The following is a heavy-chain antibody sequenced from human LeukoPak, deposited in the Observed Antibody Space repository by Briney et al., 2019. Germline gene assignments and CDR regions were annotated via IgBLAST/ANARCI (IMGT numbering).Heavy chain of an antibody. CDR2: INRNGGST. J-gene: IGHJ6*03. D-gene: IGHD1-14*01. CDR3: ARDNLEDDYYYYMDV. Sequence: PGNSLRLSCAASGFTFDDHGMSWVRQAPGKGLEWVSGINRNGGSTGYADSVKGRFTISRDNAKNSLYLQMNSLRAEDTAVYYCARDNLEDDYYYYMDVWGKGTTVTVSS. CDR1: GFTFDDHG. V-gene: IGHV3-20*04.